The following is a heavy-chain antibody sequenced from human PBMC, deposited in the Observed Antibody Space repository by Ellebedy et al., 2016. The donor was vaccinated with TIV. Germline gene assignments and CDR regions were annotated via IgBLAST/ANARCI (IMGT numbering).Heavy chain of an antibody. Sequence: GGSLRLXXAASGFTFSSYSMNWVRQAPGKGLEWVSSISSSSSYIYYADSVKGRFTISRDNAKNSLYLQMNSLRAEDTAVYYCAREGGSSVGIWGQGTLVTVSS. CDR2: ISSSSSYI. CDR3: AREGGSSVGI. CDR1: GFTFSSYS. D-gene: IGHD3-16*01. V-gene: IGHV3-21*01. J-gene: IGHJ4*02.